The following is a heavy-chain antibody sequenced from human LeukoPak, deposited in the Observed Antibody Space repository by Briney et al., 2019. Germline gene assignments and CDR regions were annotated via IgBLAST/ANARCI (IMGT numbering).Heavy chain of an antibody. Sequence: SQTLSLTCTVSGGSISSGDYYWGWIRQPPGKGLEWIGYIYYSGSTYYNPSLKSRVTISVDTSKNQFSLKLSSVTAADTAVYYCARGIVLMVYATGWFDPWGQGTLVTVSS. D-gene: IGHD2-8*01. CDR2: IYYSGST. V-gene: IGHV4-30-4*08. CDR1: GGSISSGDYY. J-gene: IGHJ5*02. CDR3: ARGIVLMVYATGWFDP.